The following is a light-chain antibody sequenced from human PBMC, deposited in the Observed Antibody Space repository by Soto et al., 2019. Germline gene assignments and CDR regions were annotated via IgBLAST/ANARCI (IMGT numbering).Light chain of an antibody. CDR3: QQYGSSFSFT. Sequence: EIVLTQSPGTLSLSPGERATLSCRASQSVSSSYLGWYQQKPGQAPRLLIYGASSRATGIPDRFSGSGSGTDFPLTISRLEPEYFAVYYCQQYGSSFSFTFGPGTKVDIK. CDR2: GAS. V-gene: IGKV3-20*01. J-gene: IGKJ3*01. CDR1: QSVSSSY.